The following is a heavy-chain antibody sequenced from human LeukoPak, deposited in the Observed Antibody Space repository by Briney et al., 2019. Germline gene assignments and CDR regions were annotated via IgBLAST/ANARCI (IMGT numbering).Heavy chain of an antibody. D-gene: IGHD3-22*01. CDR1: GGSISSYY. CDR2: IYYSGST. V-gene: IGHV4-59*01. J-gene: IGHJ3*02. CDR3: ARDATSYYYDSRGAFDI. Sequence: PSETLSLTCTVSGGSISSYYWSWIRQPPGKGLEWIGYIYYSGSTNYNPSLKSRVTISVDTSKNQFSLKLSSVTAADTAVYYCARDATSYYYDSRGAFDIWGQGTMVTVSS.